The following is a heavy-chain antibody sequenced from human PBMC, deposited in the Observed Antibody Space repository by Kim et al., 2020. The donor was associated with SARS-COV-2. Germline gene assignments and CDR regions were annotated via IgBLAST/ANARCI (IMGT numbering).Heavy chain of an antibody. D-gene: IGHD6-13*01. V-gene: IGHV7-4-1*02. J-gene: IGHJ4*02. Sequence: AQGFTGRFVFSLDTSVSTAYLQISSLKAEDTAVYYCARGVLEQLVRVFDYWGQGTLVTVSS. CDR3: ARGVLEQLVRVFDY.